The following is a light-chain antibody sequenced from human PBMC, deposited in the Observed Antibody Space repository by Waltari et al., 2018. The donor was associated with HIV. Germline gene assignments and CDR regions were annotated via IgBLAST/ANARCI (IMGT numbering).Light chain of an antibody. J-gene: IGKJ4*01. Sequence: EIVLTQSPDTLSLSPEARATLACRASQSVSSYVAWYHQKPGQAPRLLIYDASNRATGIPARFSGSGSGTDFTLTISSLEPEDFAVYYCQQRSNWLTFGGGTKVEIK. CDR1: QSVSSY. CDR2: DAS. CDR3: QQRSNWLT. V-gene: IGKV3-11*01.